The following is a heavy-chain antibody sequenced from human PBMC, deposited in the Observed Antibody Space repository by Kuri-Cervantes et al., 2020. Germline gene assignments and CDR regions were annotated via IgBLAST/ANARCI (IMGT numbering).Heavy chain of an antibody. D-gene: IGHD5-12*01. Sequence: GESLKISCAASGFTFSSYAMHWVRQAPGKGLEWVAVISFDGSTQYYADSVKGRFAISRDTSKNTLFLHLNSLRPEDTALYYCAREKGFTSGYDYWGQGTLVTVSS. CDR1: GFTFSSYA. CDR2: ISFDGSTQ. V-gene: IGHV3-30*09. J-gene: IGHJ4*02. CDR3: AREKGFTSGYDY.